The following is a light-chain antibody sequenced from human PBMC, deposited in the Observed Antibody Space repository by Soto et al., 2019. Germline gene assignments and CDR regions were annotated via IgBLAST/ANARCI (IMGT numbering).Light chain of an antibody. CDR1: SSDVGGYNY. J-gene: IGLJ1*01. CDR3: TSYTSSDSLLYV. V-gene: IGLV2-14*01. CDR2: EVS. Sequence: QSGLTQPASVSGSHGQSISISCTGTSSDVGGYNYVSWYQQHPGKAPKLLIYEVSHRPSGVSNRFSGSKSGNTASLTISGLQAEDEADYYCTSYTSSDSLLYVFGTGTKVTVL.